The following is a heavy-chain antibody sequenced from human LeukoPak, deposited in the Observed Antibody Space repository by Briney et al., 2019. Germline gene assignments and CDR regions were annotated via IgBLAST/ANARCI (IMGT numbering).Heavy chain of an antibody. CDR1: EFSVSSNY. D-gene: IGHD6-19*01. CDR2: IYSGGAT. J-gene: IGHJ4*02. V-gene: IGHV3-53*01. Sequence: PGGSLRLSCAVSEFSVSSNYMNWGRQAPGKGLEWGSVIYSGGATYYADSVRGRFTISRDNSKNMVSLQMTTLGAEDTAVYYCARGRFSGPDDYWGQGTLVTVSS. CDR3: ARGRFSGPDDY.